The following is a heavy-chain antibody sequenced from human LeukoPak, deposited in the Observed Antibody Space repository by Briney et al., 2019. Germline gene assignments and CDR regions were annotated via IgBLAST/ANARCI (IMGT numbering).Heavy chain of an antibody. CDR2: ISAYNGNT. V-gene: IGHV1-18*01. CDR3: ARGSLRTYCYDNGLDY. CDR1: GYTFTSYG. Sequence: ASVKVSCKASGYTFTSYGISWVRQAPGQGLEWMGWISAYNGNTNYAQKLQGRVTMTTDTSTSTAYMELRSLRSEATAVYDCARGSLRTYCYDNGLDYWVQGTLVTVSS. D-gene: IGHD3-22*01. J-gene: IGHJ4*02.